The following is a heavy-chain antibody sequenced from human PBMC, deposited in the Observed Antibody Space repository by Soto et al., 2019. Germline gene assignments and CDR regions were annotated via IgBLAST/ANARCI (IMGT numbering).Heavy chain of an antibody. CDR2: IYYSGST. D-gene: IGHD2-2*01. J-gene: IGHJ5*02. Sequence: SATLSLTCTVTGGSITRYYWSWSGQPPGEGLEWIGYIYYSGSTKYNPSLKSRVTISVDTSKNQLSLKLSSVTAADTAVYYCARQSCSSTSCYSWVSWFYPWGQGTLVTVS. CDR1: GGSITRYY. V-gene: IGHV4-59*08. CDR3: ARQSCSSTSCYSWVSWFYP.